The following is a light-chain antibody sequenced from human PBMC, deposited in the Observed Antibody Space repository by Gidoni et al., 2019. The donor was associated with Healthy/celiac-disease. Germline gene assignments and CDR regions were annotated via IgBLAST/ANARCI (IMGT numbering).Light chain of an antibody. CDR2: AAS. CDR3: QQYYSNPHA. V-gene: IGKV1-8*01. CDR1: QGISSY. Sequence: AIRLTQSPSSFSASPGDRVTITCRASQGISSYLTWYQQKPGKAPKLLIYAASTLQSGVPSRFRCSGSGTDFTLTISCLQSEDFATYYCQQYYSNPHAFGQGTRLEIK. J-gene: IGKJ5*01.